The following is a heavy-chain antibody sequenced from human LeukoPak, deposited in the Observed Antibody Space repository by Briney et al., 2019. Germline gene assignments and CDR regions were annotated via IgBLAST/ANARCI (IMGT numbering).Heavy chain of an antibody. Sequence: GGSLRLSCAASGFTFSSYAMSWVRQAPGKGLEWVSAIRGSGGSTYYADSVKGRFTISRDNSKNTLYVQMNSLRAEDTAVYYCAKARYCSGGSCYHDYWGQGTLVTVSS. CDR1: GFTFSSYA. D-gene: IGHD2-15*01. V-gene: IGHV3-23*01. CDR3: AKARYCSGGSCYHDY. CDR2: IRGSGGST. J-gene: IGHJ4*02.